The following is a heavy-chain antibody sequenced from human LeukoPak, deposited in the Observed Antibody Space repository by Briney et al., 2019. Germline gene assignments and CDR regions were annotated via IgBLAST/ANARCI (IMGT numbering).Heavy chain of an antibody. V-gene: IGHV3-73*01. J-gene: IGHJ4*02. CDR1: GFTLSGAA. CDR2: LSAKGEGDAP. D-gene: IGHD3-10*01. Sequence: GRSLKLSCAASGFTLSGAAVYWVRQASGRGLEWLGRLSAKGEGDAPTYAASVKGRFTISRDDSTNTAYLQMHSLKTEDTAVYYCLSRYIGSYDIDYWGQGTLVTVSS. CDR3: LSRYIGSYDIDY.